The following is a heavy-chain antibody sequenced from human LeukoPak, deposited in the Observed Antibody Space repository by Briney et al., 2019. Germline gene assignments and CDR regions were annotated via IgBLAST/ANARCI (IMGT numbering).Heavy chain of an antibody. CDR2: MNPNSGNT. CDR1: GYTFTSYD. J-gene: IGHJ5*02. V-gene: IGHV1-8*01. D-gene: IGHD3-10*01. Sequence: ASVKVSCKASGYTFTSYDINWVRQATGQGLEWMGWMNPNSGNTGYAQKFQGRVTMTRNTSISTAYMELSSLRSEDTAVYYCARDRWDGSGNFNWFDPWGQGTLVTVSS. CDR3: ARDRWDGSGNFNWFDP.